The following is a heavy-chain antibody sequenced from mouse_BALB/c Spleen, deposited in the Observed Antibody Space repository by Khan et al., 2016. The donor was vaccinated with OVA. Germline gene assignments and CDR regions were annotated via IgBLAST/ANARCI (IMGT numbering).Heavy chain of an antibody. Sequence: QVQLQQSGAELARPGASVKLSCKASGYTFTDYYINWVKQRTGQGLEWIGELSPGSGDIYYNEKFKGKATLTADKSSSTAYMQLSSLTSEDSAVYFCARRNYFGYTFAYGGHGTLVTVSA. CDR3: ARRNYFGYTFAY. CDR1: GYTFTDYY. V-gene: IGHV1-77*01. D-gene: IGHD1-2*01. J-gene: IGHJ3*01. CDR2: LSPGSGDI.